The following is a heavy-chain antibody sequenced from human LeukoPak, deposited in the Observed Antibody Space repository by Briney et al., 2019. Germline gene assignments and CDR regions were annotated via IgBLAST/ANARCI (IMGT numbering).Heavy chain of an antibody. J-gene: IGHJ4*02. D-gene: IGHD6-13*01. V-gene: IGHV3-23*01. CDR1: GFTFSTNE. CDR2: ISVSGDWT. CDR3: ANYRQSITAAGNSREFADY. Sequence: GGSLRLSCAASGFTFSTNEMNWVRQAPGKGLEWVSVISVSGDWTYYADSVKGRFTISRDNSKNTLYLQMNSLRAEDTAVYYCANYRQSITAAGNSREFADYWGQGTLVTVSS.